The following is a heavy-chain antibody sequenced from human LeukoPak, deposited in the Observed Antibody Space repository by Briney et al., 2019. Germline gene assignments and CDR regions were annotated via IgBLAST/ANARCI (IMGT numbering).Heavy chain of an antibody. D-gene: IGHD3-10*01. CDR1: GFTFSSYE. Sequence: SGGSLRLSCAASGFTFSSYEMNWLRQAPGEGLEWVSYISSSGSTIYYADSVKGRFTISRDNAKNSLYLQMNSLRAEDTAVYYCARDARYGSGPDWFDPWGQGTLVTVSS. V-gene: IGHV3-48*03. CDR2: ISSSGSTI. CDR3: ARDARYGSGPDWFDP. J-gene: IGHJ5*02.